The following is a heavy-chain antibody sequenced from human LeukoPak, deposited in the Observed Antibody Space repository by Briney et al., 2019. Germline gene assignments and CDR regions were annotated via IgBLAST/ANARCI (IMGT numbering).Heavy chain of an antibody. CDR3: TRVQRYRGDHWFDP. Sequence: PGGSLRLSCAASGFTFSDYYMSWIRQAPGKGLEWVSGISGSGGSTYYAESVKGRFTISRDNSKNTLYLQMNSLRAEDTAVYYCTRVQRYRGDHWFDPWGQGTLVTVSS. D-gene: IGHD2-21*01. V-gene: IGHV3-23*01. CDR2: ISGSGGST. J-gene: IGHJ5*02. CDR1: GFTFSDYY.